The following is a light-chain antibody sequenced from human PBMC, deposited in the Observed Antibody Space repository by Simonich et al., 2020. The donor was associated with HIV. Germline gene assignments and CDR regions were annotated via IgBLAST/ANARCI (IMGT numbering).Light chain of an antibody. Sequence: DIVMNQSPLSLPVTPGEPASISCSSSHSLLHSNGYNYLDLYLQKPGQSPQLLIYLGSNRASGVPDRFMGSGSGTDFTLKISRVEAEDVGFYYCMQAVQTPPTFGGGTKVEIK. CDR2: LGS. CDR3: MQAVQTPPT. V-gene: IGKV2-28*01. J-gene: IGKJ4*01. CDR1: HSLLHSNGYNY.